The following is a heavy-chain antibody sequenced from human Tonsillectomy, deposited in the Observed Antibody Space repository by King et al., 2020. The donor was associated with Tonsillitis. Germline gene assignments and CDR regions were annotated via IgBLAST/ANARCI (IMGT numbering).Heavy chain of an antibody. Sequence: VQLVESGGGLVQPGGSLTLSCAASGFTFSTYAMSWVRLAPGKGLEWVSLISGSGGKTYYADSVRGRFTISRDNSKNTLDLQMNNLTAEDTAVYYCAKDFSYGSGSYPRSYFDYWGQGTLVAVSS. V-gene: IGHV3-23*04. D-gene: IGHD3-10*01. CDR1: GFTFSTYA. CDR3: AKDFSYGSGSYPRSYFDY. J-gene: IGHJ4*02. CDR2: ISGSGGKT.